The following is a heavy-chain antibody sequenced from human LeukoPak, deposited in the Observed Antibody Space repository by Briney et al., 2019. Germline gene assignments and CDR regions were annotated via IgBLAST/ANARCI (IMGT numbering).Heavy chain of an antibody. CDR1: GYTFTSYY. V-gene: IGHV1-46*01. CDR2: INSSGGST. CDR3: ARDPGSYYDSSAQMSGGAFDI. Sequence: ASVKVSCKASGYTFTSYYMHWVRQAPGQGLEWMGIINSSGGSTSYAQKFQGRVTMTRDMSTGTVYMELSSLRSEDTAVYYCARDPGSYYDSSAQMSGGAFDIWGQGTMVTVSS. J-gene: IGHJ3*02. D-gene: IGHD3-22*01.